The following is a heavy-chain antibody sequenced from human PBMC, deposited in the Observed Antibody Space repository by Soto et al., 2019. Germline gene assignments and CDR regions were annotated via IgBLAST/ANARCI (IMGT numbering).Heavy chain of an antibody. CDR2: ISYDGSNK. CDR3: AKDQGDY. V-gene: IGHV3-30*18. J-gene: IGHJ4*02. Sequence: QVQLVESGGGVVQPGRSLRLYCAASGFTFSSYGMPWVRQAPGKGLEWVAVISYDGSNKYYADSVKGRFTISRDNSKNTLYLQMNSMRAEDTAVYYCAKDQGDYWGQGTLVTVSS. CDR1: GFTFSSYG.